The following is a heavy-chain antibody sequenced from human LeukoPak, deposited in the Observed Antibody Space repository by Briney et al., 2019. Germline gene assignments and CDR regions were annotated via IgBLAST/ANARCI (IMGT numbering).Heavy chain of an antibody. CDR1: GFIFSSYG. D-gene: IGHD3-22*01. CDR3: ARALFNYDSSGLTY. CDR2: IWYDGSNK. Sequence: GRSLRLSCAASGFIFSSYGMHWVRQAPGKGLEWVALIWYDGSNKYYADSVKGRFTISRDNSKNTLYLQMNSLRAEDTAVYYCARALFNYDSSGLTYWGQGTLVTVSS. V-gene: IGHV3-33*01. J-gene: IGHJ4*02.